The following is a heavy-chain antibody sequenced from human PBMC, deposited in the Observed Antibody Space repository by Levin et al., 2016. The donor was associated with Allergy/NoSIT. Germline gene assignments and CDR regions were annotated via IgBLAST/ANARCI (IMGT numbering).Heavy chain of an antibody. Sequence: GGSLRLSCAASGFTFSSYAMSWVRQPPGKGLEWVSTISGSGSDTYYADSVKGRFTVSRDNSKNTLYLQINSLRAEDTAVYYCARPPILVVRTATLNYWGQGTLVTVSS. J-gene: IGHJ4*02. CDR3: ARPPILVVRTATLNY. CDR1: GFTFSSYA. D-gene: IGHD3-22*01. V-gene: IGHV3-23*01. CDR2: ISGSGSDT.